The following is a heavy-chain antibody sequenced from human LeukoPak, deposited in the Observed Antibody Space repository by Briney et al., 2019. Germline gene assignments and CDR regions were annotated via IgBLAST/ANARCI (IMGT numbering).Heavy chain of an antibody. CDR2: IRYDGSNK. CDR1: GLTFSSYA. V-gene: IGHV3-30*02. CDR3: AKGDYDSSGYYPH. Sequence: GGSLRLSCAASGLTFSSYAMHWVRQAPGKGLEWVAFIRYDGSNKYYADSVKGRFTISRDNSKNTLYLQMNSLRAEDTAVYYCAKGDYDSSGYYPHWGQGTLVTVSS. D-gene: IGHD3-22*01. J-gene: IGHJ4*02.